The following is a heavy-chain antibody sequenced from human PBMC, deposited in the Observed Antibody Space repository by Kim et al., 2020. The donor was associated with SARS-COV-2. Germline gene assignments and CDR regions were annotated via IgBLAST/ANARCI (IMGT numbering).Heavy chain of an antibody. CDR2: ISSSSSYT. CDR1: GFTFSDYY. D-gene: IGHD3-16*02. V-gene: IGHV3-11*05. CDR3: ARVGYDYVWGSDRDYYYYYGMDV. Sequence: GGSLRLSCAASGFTFSDYYMSWIRQAPGKGLEWVSYISSSSSYTNYADSVKGRFTISRDNAKNSLYLQMNSLRAEDTAVYYWARVGYDYVWGSDRDYYYYYGMDVWGQGTTVTVSS. J-gene: IGHJ6*02.